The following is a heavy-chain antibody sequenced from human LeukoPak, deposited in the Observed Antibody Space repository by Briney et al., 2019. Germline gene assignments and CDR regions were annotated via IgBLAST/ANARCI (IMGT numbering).Heavy chain of an antibody. J-gene: IGHJ4*02. D-gene: IGHD5-18*01. CDR1: KFTFSSYA. CDR2: ITDDAST. CDR3: AKTFFGFSYGKIDY. V-gene: IGHV3-23*01. Sequence: GGSLRLSCATSKFTFSSYAMNWVRQAPGKGLEWVSSITDDASTYYADSVKGRFTISRDNSKNALYLQMNSLRAEDTAVYYCAKTFFGFSYGKIDYWGQGILVTVSS.